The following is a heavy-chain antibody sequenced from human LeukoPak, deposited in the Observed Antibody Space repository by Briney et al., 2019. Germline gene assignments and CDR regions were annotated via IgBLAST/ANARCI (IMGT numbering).Heavy chain of an antibody. CDR1: GFTVSSTY. CDR2: LYSDGST. CDR3: ARTSSYYDSSGPLDY. Sequence: PGGSLRLSCAASGFTVSSTYMSWVRQAPGKGLEWVSVLYSDGSTKYADSVKGRFTVSRDSSKNTVYLQMDSLRAEDTAVYYCARTSSYYDSSGPLDYWGQGTLVTVSS. D-gene: IGHD3-22*01. V-gene: IGHV3-66*01. J-gene: IGHJ4*02.